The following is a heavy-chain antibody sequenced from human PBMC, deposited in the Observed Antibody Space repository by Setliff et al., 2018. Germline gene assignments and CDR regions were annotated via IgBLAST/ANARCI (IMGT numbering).Heavy chain of an antibody. CDR2: ISNSSSYI. D-gene: IGHD3-3*01. V-gene: IGHV3-21*01. CDR3: ARDRPGAIFGVVTPFDY. J-gene: IGHJ4*02. Sequence: GGSLRLSCAASGFTLSSYSMNWVRQAPGKGLEWVSSISNSSSYIYYADSVKGRFTISRDNAKNSLYLQMNSLRAEDTAVYYCARDRPGAIFGVVTPFDYWGQGTRFTVAS. CDR1: GFTLSSYS.